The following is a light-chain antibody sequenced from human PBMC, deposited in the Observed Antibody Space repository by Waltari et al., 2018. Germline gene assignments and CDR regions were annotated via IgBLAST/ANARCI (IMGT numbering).Light chain of an antibody. CDR3: QQYDQWPPFT. J-gene: IGKJ4*01. CDR2: RAS. Sequence: VMTQSPGTLSVSPGETATVSCRASESIGKKLAWYQQQPGQAPRLLIYRASARATGIPARFSGSGSATEFTLTISSLQSEDFGVYYCQQYDQWPPFTFGGGTKVEIK. V-gene: IGKV3D-15*01. CDR1: ESIGKK.